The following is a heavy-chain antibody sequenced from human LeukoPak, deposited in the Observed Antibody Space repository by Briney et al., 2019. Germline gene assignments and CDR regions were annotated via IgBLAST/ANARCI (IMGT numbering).Heavy chain of an antibody. Sequence: SSQTLSLTCTVSGGSISSGGYYWSWIRQHPGKGLEWIGYIYYSGSTYYNPSLKSRVTISVDTSKNQFSLKLSSVTAADTAVYYCARGKSYDFWSGYHNWFDPWGQGTLVTVSS. CDR2: IYYSGST. CDR3: ARGKSYDFWSGYHNWFDP. CDR1: GGSISSGGYY. D-gene: IGHD3-3*01. J-gene: IGHJ5*02. V-gene: IGHV4-31*03.